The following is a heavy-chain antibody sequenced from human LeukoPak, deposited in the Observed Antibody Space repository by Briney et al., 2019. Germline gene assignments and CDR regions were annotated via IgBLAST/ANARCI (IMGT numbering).Heavy chain of an antibody. CDR2: IIPIIGIA. Sequence: GASVKVSCKASGGTFSSYAISWVRQAPGQGLEWMGRIIPIIGIANYAQKFQGRVTITADKSTSTAYMELSSLRSEDTAVYYCARDYCSSTSCYTDYYYGMDVWGQGTTVTVSS. D-gene: IGHD2-2*02. J-gene: IGHJ6*02. CDR3: ARDYCSSTSCYTDYYYGMDV. CDR1: GGTFSSYA. V-gene: IGHV1-69*04.